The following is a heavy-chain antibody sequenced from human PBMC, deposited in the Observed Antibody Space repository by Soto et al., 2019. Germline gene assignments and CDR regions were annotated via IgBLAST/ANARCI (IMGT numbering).Heavy chain of an antibody. Sequence: EVQLVESGGGLVQPGGSLRLSCAASGFTVSSNYMSWVRQAPGKGLEWVSVIYSGGSTYYADSVKGRFTISRHNSKNTVYLQMNGVRAEDSAVYYCASQPQGWARGYAFDLWGQGTMVTVSS. CDR3: ASQPQGWARGYAFDL. V-gene: IGHV3-53*04. J-gene: IGHJ3*01. D-gene: IGHD1-26*01. CDR1: GFTVSSNY. CDR2: IYSGGST.